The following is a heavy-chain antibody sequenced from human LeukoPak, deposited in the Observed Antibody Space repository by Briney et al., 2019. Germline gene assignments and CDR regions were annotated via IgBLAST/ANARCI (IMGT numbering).Heavy chain of an antibody. J-gene: IGHJ4*02. CDR2: INPKSGGT. D-gene: IGHD1-26*01. V-gene: IGHV1-2*06. Sequence: ASVKVSCKASGGTFSSYAISWVRQAPGQGLEWMGRINPKSGGTDYAQNFQGRVTMTRDTSITTAYMELSSLRSDDTAVYYCAREVGATDNSFDYWGQGTLVTASS. CDR1: GGTFSSYA. CDR3: AREVGATDNSFDY.